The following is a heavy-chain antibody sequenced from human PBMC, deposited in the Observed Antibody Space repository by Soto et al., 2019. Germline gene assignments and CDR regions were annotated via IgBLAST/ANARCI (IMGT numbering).Heavy chain of an antibody. CDR1: GDSVSSNSAA. CDR3: ARDIPSRSSGYYYFDY. CDR2: TYYRSKWYN. Sequence: LSLTCVISGDSVSSNSAAWNWIRQSPSRGLEWLGRTYYRSKWYNDYAVSVKSRITINPDTSKNQFSLQLNSVTPEDTAVYYCARDIPSRSSGYYYFDYWGQGTLVTVSS. V-gene: IGHV6-1*01. D-gene: IGHD3-22*01. J-gene: IGHJ4*02.